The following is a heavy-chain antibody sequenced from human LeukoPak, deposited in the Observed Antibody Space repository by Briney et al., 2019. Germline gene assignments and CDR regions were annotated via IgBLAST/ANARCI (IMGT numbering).Heavy chain of an antibody. J-gene: IGHJ4*02. Sequence: PMASVKVSCKASGYTFTSYAMHWVRQAPGQRLEWMGWINAGNGNTKYSQEFQGRVTITRDTSASTAYMELSSLRSEDMAVYYCARATSGSYYGYYFDYWGQGTLVTVSS. D-gene: IGHD1-26*01. CDR1: GYTFTSYA. CDR2: INAGNGNT. CDR3: ARATSGSYYGYYFDY. V-gene: IGHV1-3*03.